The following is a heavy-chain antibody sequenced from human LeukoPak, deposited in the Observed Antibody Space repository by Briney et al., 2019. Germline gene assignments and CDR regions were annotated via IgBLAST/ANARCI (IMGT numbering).Heavy chain of an antibody. J-gene: IGHJ4*02. CDR1: GGTFSSYA. CDR2: IIPIFGTA. V-gene: IGHV1-69*13. CDR3: ARDDPPFGVVIDY. Sequence: SVKVSCKASGGTFSSYAISWVRQAPGQGLEWMGGIIPIFGTANYAQKFQGRVTITADESTSTAYMELSSLRSEDTAVYYCARDDPPFGVVIDYWGQGTLVTVSS. D-gene: IGHD3-3*01.